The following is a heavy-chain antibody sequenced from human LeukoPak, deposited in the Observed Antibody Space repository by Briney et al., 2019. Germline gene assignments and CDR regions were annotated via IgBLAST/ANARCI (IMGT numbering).Heavy chain of an antibody. CDR3: ATGGYDFSY. V-gene: IGHV3-15*07. J-gene: IGHJ4*02. CDR1: GLTFYNTW. CDR2: IKTKSCGGTT. D-gene: IGHD5-12*01. Sequence: GGSLRLSCTVSGLTFYNTWMNWVRRAPGKGLEWVGRIKTKSCGGTTDYAAPIKGRFIISRDDSKNTLFLQMNSLKTEDTAVYYCATGGYDFSYWGQGTLVTVSS.